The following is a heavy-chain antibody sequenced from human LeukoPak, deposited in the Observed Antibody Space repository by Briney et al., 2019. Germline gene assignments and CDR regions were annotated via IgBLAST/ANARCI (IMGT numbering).Heavy chain of an antibody. J-gene: IGHJ4*02. Sequence: PGGSLRLSCAASGFTFGDYAMHWVRQAPGKGLEWVSGISWNGGVIDYADSLKGRFTISRDNTKNSLYLQMNSLRVEDTALYYCAKVRPPGSYYNLAIESWGQGTLVTVSS. CDR3: AKVRPPGSYYNLAIES. V-gene: IGHV3-9*01. CDR1: GFTFGDYA. CDR2: ISWNGGVI. D-gene: IGHD3-10*01.